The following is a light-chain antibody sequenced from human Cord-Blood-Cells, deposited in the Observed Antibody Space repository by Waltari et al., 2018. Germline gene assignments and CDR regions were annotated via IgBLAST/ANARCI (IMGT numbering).Light chain of an antibody. CDR3: SSYTSSSTWV. V-gene: IGLV2-14*02. CDR1: SSDVGSYNL. Sequence: QSALTQPASVSGSPGQSITISCTGTSSDVGSYNLFSWYQQHPGKAPKLRIYEGSKRPSGVSNRFSGSKSGNTASLTISGLQAEDEADYYCSSYTSSSTWVFGGGTKLTVL. CDR2: EGS. J-gene: IGLJ3*02.